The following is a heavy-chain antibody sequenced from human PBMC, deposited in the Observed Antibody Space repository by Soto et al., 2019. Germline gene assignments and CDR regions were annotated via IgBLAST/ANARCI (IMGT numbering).Heavy chain of an antibody. D-gene: IGHD3-22*01. CDR3: AKEIVTYYYDSSGKNYYYYGMDV. V-gene: IGHV3-9*01. CDR1: GFTFDDYA. J-gene: IGHJ6*02. CDR2: ISWNSGSI. Sequence: EVQLVESGGGLVQPGRSLRLSCAASGFTFDDYAMHWVRQAPGKGLEWVSGISWNSGSIGYADSVKGRFTISRDNAKNSLYLQMNNLRAEDTALYYCAKEIVTYYYDSSGKNYYYYGMDVWGQGTTVTVSS.